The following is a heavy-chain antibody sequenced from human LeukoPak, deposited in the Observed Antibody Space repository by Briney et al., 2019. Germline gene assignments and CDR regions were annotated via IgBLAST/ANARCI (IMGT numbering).Heavy chain of an antibody. CDR1: GASIGACY. CDR3: ARDYDSTGYYDY. J-gene: IGHJ4*02. V-gene: IGHV4-59*01. D-gene: IGHD3-22*01. Sequence: SETLSLTCSVSGASIGACYWSWIRQPPGKGLEWMGYIYYSGSTTYNPSLKSRVTISVDSSKNQFSLKLTSVTAADTAVYYCARDYDSTGYYDYWGQGTLVTVSS. CDR2: IYYSGST.